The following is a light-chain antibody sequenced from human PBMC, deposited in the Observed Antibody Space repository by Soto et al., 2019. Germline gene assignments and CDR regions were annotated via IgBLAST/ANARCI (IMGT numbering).Light chain of an antibody. V-gene: IGKV1-33*01. Sequence: DIQMTQSPSSLSASVGDRVTITCQASQDIRDYLNWYQQKPGKAPKLLIYDASNLKRGVTSRFSGSGSGTDFTFTISSLQPEDIATYYCQQYKDLLITFGQGTRLEIK. CDR1: QDIRDY. CDR2: DAS. CDR3: QQYKDLLIT. J-gene: IGKJ5*01.